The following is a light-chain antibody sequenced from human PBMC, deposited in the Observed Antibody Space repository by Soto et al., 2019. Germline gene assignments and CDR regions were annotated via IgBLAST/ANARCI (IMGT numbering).Light chain of an antibody. CDR1: QTISSW. V-gene: IGKV1-5*01. J-gene: IGKJ1*01. CDR2: DAS. Sequence: DIQMTQSPSTLYRSVGHSATITCRASQTISSWLAWYQQKPGKAPKLLIYDASSLESGVPSRFSGSGSGTDFTLTISSLQPEDFATYYCQQSRAFGQGTKVDIK. CDR3: QQSRA.